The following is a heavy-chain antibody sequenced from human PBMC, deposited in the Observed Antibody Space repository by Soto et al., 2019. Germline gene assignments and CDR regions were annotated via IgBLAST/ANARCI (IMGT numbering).Heavy chain of an antibody. CDR2: ISSSSSYI. CDR1: GFTFSSYS. CDR3: ARDGDCSSTSCYTLYYYYGMDV. D-gene: IGHD2-2*02. V-gene: IGHV3-21*01. J-gene: IGHJ6*02. Sequence: EVQLVESGGGLVKPGGSLRLSCAASGFTFSSYSMNWVRQAPGKGLEWVSSISSSSSYIYYADSVKGRFTISRDNAKNSLYLQMNSLRAEDTAVYYCARDGDCSSTSCYTLYYYYGMDVWGQGTTVTVSS.